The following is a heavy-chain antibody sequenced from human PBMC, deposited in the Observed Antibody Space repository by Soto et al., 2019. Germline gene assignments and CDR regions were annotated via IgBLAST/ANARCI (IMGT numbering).Heavy chain of an antibody. CDR1: GGSISSGGYY. D-gene: IGHD2-15*01. CDR2: IYYSGST. CDR3: ARHCSGGSCSSRDAFDI. V-gene: IGHV4-31*03. Sequence: LSLTCTVSGGSISSGGYYWSWIRQHPGKGLEWIGYIYYSGSTYYNPSLKSRVTISVDTSKNQFSLELSSVTAADTAVYYCARHCSGGSCSSRDAFDIWGQGTMVTVSS. J-gene: IGHJ3*02.